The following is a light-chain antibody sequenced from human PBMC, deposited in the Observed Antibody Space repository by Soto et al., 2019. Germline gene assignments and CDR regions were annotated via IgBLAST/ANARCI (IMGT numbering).Light chain of an antibody. J-gene: IGLJ3*02. CDR3: CSFAAGYTLV. CDR2: DVS. Sequence: QSALTQPRSMSGSPGQSVTISCTGTSNDVGRNNYVSWYQHHPGKAPKLIIYDVSKRPSGVPDRFSGSKSANTASLTISGLQAEDEADYHCCSFAAGYTLVFGGGTKVTVL. CDR1: SNDVGRNNY. V-gene: IGLV2-11*01.